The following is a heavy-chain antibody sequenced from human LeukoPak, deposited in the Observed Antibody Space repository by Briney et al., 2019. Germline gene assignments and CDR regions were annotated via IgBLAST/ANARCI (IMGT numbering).Heavy chain of an antibody. J-gene: IGHJ4*02. D-gene: IGHD2-2*01. Sequence: GGSLRLSCAASGFTFSSYSMNWVRQAPGKGLVWVSRINSDGSSTSYADSVKGRFTISRDNAKNTLYLQMNSLRAEDTAVYYCAREYCSSTSCSPDYWGQGTLVTVSS. CDR3: AREYCSSTSCSPDY. CDR1: GFTFSSYS. V-gene: IGHV3-74*01. CDR2: INSDGSST.